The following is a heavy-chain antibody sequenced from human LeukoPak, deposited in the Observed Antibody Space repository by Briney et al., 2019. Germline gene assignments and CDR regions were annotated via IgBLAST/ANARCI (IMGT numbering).Heavy chain of an antibody. Sequence: ASVKVSCKASGYTFTDYYMHWVRQAPGQGLEWMGLISAYSGNTNFAQKLQGRVTMTTDTSTSTAYMELRSLRSDDTAVYFCARGADTGSYGSLVYFDYWGQGTLVTVSS. CDR3: ARGADTGSYGSLVYFDY. D-gene: IGHD3-16*01. CDR1: GYTFTDYY. CDR2: ISAYSGNT. J-gene: IGHJ4*02. V-gene: IGHV1-18*04.